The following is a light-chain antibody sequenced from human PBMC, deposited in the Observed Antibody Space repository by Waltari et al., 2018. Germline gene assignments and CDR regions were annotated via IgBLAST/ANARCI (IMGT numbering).Light chain of an antibody. V-gene: IGKV4-1*01. J-gene: IGKJ1*01. CDR2: WAS. Sequence: DIVMTQSPDSLAVSLGERVTIHCKSSQGLLSNSNDKNYLAWYQQKPGQPPKLLFYWASPRHSGVPDRFRGSGYATDFTLTLSSLQAEDVAVYYCQQYYGRRTCGQGSRVEIK. CDR3: QQYYGRRT. CDR1: QGLLSNSNDKNY.